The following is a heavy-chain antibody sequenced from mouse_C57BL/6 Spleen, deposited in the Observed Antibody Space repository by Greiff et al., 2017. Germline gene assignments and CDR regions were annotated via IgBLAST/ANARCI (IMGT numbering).Heavy chain of an antibody. J-gene: IGHJ1*03. D-gene: IGHD2-5*01. Sequence: EVMLVESGGGLVKPGGSLKLSCAASGFTFSSYAMSWVRQTPEKRLEWVATISDGGSYTYYPDNVKGRFTISRDNAKNNLYLQMSHLKSEDTAMYYCARGAYYSNYVGWYFDVWGTGTTVTVAS. CDR2: ISDGGSYT. V-gene: IGHV5-4*03. CDR1: GFTFSSYA. CDR3: ARGAYYSNYVGWYFDV.